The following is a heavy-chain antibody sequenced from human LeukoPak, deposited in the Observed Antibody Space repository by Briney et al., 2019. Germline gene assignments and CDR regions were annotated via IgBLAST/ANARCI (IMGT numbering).Heavy chain of an antibody. CDR1: GFIFTNYF. Sequence: PGGSLRLSCAASGFIFTNYFMSWVRQAPGKGLEWVASIKHDGSEKYYVDSVRGRFTSSRDNAKNSLYLQMNRLRAEDTAVYYCARGYWNFGLWGRGTQVTVSS. V-gene: IGHV3-7*01. J-gene: IGHJ2*01. CDR2: IKHDGSEK. CDR3: ARGYWNFGL.